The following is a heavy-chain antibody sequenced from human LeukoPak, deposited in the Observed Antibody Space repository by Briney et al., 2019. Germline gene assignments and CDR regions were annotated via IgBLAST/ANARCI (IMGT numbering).Heavy chain of an antibody. Sequence: SETLSLTCTVSGGSISSSSYSWGWIRQPPGKGLEWIGSIYYSGSTYYNPSLKSRVTISVDTSKNQFSLKLSSVTAADTAVYYCAMRRIAVAGLAPYYFDYWGQGTLVTVSS. D-gene: IGHD6-19*01. CDR1: GGSISSSSYS. J-gene: IGHJ4*02. CDR2: IYYSGST. CDR3: AMRRIAVAGLAPYYFDY. V-gene: IGHV4-39*01.